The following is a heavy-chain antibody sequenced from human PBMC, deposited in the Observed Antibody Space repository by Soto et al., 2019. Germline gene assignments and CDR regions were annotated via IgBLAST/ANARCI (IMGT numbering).Heavy chain of an antibody. CDR3: AGYCSGGSCYSWYYYYYGMDV. V-gene: IGHV1-69*01. Sequence: QVQLVQSGAEVKKPGSSVKVSCKASGGTFSSYAISWVRQAPGQGLEWMGGIIPIFGTANYAQKFQGRVTITADESPGTAYMELSSLRSEDTAVYYCAGYCSGGSCYSWYYYYYGMDVWGQGTTVTVSS. CDR1: GGTFSSYA. J-gene: IGHJ6*02. D-gene: IGHD2-15*01. CDR2: IIPIFGTA.